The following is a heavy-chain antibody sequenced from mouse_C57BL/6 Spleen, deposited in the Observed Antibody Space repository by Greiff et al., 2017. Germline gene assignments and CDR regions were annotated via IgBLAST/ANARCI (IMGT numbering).Heavy chain of an antibody. J-gene: IGHJ3*01. V-gene: IGHV5-9*01. CDR2: ISGGGGNT. CDR3: ARQGNDYDSFAY. Sequence: EVMLVESGGGLVKPGGSLKLSCAASGFTFSSYTMSWVRQTPEKRLEWVATISGGGGNTYYPDSVKGRFTISRDNAKNTLYLQMSSLRSEDTALYYCARQGNDYDSFAYWGQGTLVTVSA. D-gene: IGHD2-4*01. CDR1: GFTFSSYT.